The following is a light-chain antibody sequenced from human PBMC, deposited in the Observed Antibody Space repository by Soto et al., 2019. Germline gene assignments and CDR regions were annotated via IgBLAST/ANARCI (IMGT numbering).Light chain of an antibody. Sequence: EVVLTQSPATLSLSPGERATLSCRASQSVRTSLAWYQHKPGQAPRLVIYDASLRANGVPATFGGSGSGTDFTLTINSLEPEDFAVYYCQQSSNWPPITCGQGTRREIK. V-gene: IGKV3-11*01. CDR2: DAS. J-gene: IGKJ5*01. CDR1: QSVRTS. CDR3: QQSSNWPPIT.